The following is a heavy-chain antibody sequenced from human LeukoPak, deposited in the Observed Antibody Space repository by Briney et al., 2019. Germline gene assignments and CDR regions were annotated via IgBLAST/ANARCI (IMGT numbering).Heavy chain of an antibody. Sequence: GGSLRLSCAASGFTFSDYYMSWIRQAPGKGLEWVSAISGSGGSTYYADSVKGRFTISRDNSKNTLYLQINSLRAEDTAVYYCASGPTITMVRGTAVDYWGQGTLVTVSS. D-gene: IGHD3-10*01. CDR3: ASGPTITMVRGTAVDY. CDR1: GFTFSDYY. J-gene: IGHJ4*02. V-gene: IGHV3-23*01. CDR2: ISGSGGST.